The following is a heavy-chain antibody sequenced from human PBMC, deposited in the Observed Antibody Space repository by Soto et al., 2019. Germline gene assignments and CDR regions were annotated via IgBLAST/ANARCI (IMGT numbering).Heavy chain of an antibody. CDR3: ERGRIAAAGNNYSYSGMDV. J-gene: IGHJ6*01. D-gene: IGHD6-13*01. Sequence: GASGKCSCKASGGTFSSYAISWVGPAPGQGREWMGGIIPIFGTANYAQKFQGSVTITADESTSTAYMELSSLRSEDTAVYYCERGRIAAAGNNYSYSGMDVWGPGTTVTLSS. CDR1: GGTFSSYA. CDR2: IIPIFGTA. V-gene: IGHV1-69*13.